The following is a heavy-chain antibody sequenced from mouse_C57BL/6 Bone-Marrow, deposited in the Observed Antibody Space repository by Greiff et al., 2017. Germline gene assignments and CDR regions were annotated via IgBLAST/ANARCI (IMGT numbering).Heavy chain of an antibody. CDR1: GFNIKDYY. D-gene: IGHD1-1*01. Sequence: EVQLQQSGAELVKPGASVKLSCTASGFNIKDYYMHWVKQRPEQGLEWIGRIDPEDGETKYAQKFQGKATINADTSSNTSYLQPSSLPSVDPAVYYCARIPPSYIGISYWYFYVCDTGTTVTVSA. J-gene: IGHJ1*03. V-gene: IGHV14-2*01. CDR3: ARIPPSYIGISYWYFYV. CDR2: IDPEDGET.